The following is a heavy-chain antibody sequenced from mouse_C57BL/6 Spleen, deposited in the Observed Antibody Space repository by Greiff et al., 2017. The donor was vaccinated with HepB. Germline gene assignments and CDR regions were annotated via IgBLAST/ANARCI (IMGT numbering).Heavy chain of an antibody. CDR1: GFTFSDYG. CDR3: ARPYYGSSPYYFDY. V-gene: IGHV5-17*01. CDR2: ISSGSSTI. J-gene: IGHJ2*01. D-gene: IGHD1-1*01. Sequence: EVKLQESGGGLVKPGGSLKLSCAASGFTFSDYGMHWVRQAPEKGLEWVAYISSGSSTIYYADTVKGRFTISRDNAKNTLFLQMTSLRSEDTAMYYCARPYYGSSPYYFDYWGQGTTLTVSS.